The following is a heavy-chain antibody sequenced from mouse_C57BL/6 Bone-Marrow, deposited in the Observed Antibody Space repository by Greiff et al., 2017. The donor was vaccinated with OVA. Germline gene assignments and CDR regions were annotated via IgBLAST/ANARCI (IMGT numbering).Heavy chain of an antibody. Sequence: QVQLQQSGAELVRPGTSVKMSCKASGYTFTNYWIGWAKQRPGHGLEWIGDIYPGGGYTNYTEKFKGKATLTADKSSSTAYMQFRSLTSEDSAIYYCARLLRGVFDYWGRGTTLTVSS. CDR2: IYPGGGYT. D-gene: IGHD1-1*01. V-gene: IGHV1-63*01. CDR3: ARLLRGVFDY. J-gene: IGHJ2*01. CDR1: GYTFTNYW.